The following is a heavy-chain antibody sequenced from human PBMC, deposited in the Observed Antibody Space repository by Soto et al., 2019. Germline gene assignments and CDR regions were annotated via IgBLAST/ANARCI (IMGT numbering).Heavy chain of an antibody. CDR1: GFTFSNAW. Sequence: EVQLVESGGGLVKPGGSLRLSCAASGFTFSNAWMSWVRQAPGKGLEWVGRIKSKTDGGTTDYAAPVKGRFTISRDDSKNTLYLQMNSLKTEDTAVYYCTTDPPRYSGSYNGDYWGQGTLVTVSS. CDR3: TTDPPRYSGSYNGDY. D-gene: IGHD1-26*01. V-gene: IGHV3-15*01. CDR2: IKSKTDGGTT. J-gene: IGHJ4*02.